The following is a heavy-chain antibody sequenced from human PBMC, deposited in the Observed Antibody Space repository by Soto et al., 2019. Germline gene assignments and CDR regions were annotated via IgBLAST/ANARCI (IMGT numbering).Heavy chain of an antibody. CDR2: IIPIFGTA. D-gene: IGHD5-18*01. Sequence: ASVKVSCKASGGTFSSYAIGWVRQAPGQGLEWMGGIIPIFGTANYAQKFQGRVTITADESTSTAYMELSSLRSEDTAVYYCARALIRGYSYGYPNRYYYYYGMDVWGQGTTVTVSS. CDR1: GGTFSSYA. CDR3: ARALIRGYSYGYPNRYYYYYGMDV. J-gene: IGHJ6*02. V-gene: IGHV1-69*13.